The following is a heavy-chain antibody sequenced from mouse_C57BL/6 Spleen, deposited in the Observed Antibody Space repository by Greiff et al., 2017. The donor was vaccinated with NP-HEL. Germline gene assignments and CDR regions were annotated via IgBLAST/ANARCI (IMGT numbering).Heavy chain of an antibody. CDR2: ISSGGDYI. Sequence: DVQLVESGEGLVKPGGSLKLSCAASGFTFSSYAMSWVRQTPEKRLEWVAYISSGGDYIYYADTVKGRFTISRDNARNTLYLQMISLKSEDTAMYYCTREGGGSYYFDYWGQGTTLTVSS. D-gene: IGHD1-1*02. CDR3: TREGGGSYYFDY. CDR1: GFTFSSYA. J-gene: IGHJ2*01. V-gene: IGHV5-9-1*02.